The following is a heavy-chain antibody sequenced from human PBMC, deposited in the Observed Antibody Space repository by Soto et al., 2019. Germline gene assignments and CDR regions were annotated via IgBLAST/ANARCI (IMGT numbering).Heavy chain of an antibody. CDR2: ISGSSGSI. D-gene: IGHD5-18*01. Sequence: GGSLRLSCSISGLTFNRYAMNWVRRAPGKGLEWLSYISGSSGSIYYADSVKGRFTISRDNANNVVYLQMDSLRDDDTAVYYCVGDRDMDTPRVHGNYWGQGTLVTVSS. V-gene: IGHV3-48*02. J-gene: IGHJ4*02. CDR3: VGDRDMDTPRVHGNY. CDR1: GLTFNRYA.